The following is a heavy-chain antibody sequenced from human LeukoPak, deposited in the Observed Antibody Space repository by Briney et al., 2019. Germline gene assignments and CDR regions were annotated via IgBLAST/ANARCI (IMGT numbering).Heavy chain of an antibody. CDR2: IYYSGST. CDR1: RGSISSYY. Sequence: SETLSLTCTVSRGSISSYYWSWIRQPPGKGLEWIGDIYYSGSTNYIPSLKSRVTISADTSKNQFSLKRSSVTAADTAVYYCTRGNSRTFDYWGQGTLVTVSS. V-gene: IGHV4-59*08. J-gene: IGHJ4*02. D-gene: IGHD1-7*01. CDR3: TRGNSRTFDY.